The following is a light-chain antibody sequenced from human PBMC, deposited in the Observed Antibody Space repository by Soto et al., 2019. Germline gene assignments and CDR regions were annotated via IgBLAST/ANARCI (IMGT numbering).Light chain of an antibody. CDR1: LGVARY. V-gene: IGKV1-9*01. J-gene: IGKJ1*01. CDR3: QHLNSYPRT. Sequence: IQLTQSPSSLSASVGDRVTITCRASLGVARYLAWYQQKPGTAPKLLIYAASTLQSGVPSRFSGSGSGTDFTLTISSRQPEDSATYYCQHLNSYPRTFGHGTKVDI. CDR2: AAS.